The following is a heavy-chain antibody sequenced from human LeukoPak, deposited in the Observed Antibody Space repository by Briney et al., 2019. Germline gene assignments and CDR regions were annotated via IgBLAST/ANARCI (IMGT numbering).Heavy chain of an antibody. Sequence: PSETLSLTCTVSGGSIGNYYWSWIRQPPGERLEYIGYIHYSGTTNYSPSLKSRVIISLDTPKNQFSLKLRSVTAADTAIYYCARIRFYDGCDTHFDYWGLGTMVTVSS. V-gene: IGHV4-59*01. D-gene: IGHD3-16*01. CDR2: IHYSGTT. CDR3: ARIRFYDGCDTHFDY. CDR1: GGSIGNYY. J-gene: IGHJ4*02.